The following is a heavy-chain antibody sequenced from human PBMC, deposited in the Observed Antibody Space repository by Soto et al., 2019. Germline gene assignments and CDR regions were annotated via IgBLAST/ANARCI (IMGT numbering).Heavy chain of an antibody. Sequence: QVQLVESGGGVVQPGRSLRLSCAASGFNFSSYVMHWVRQAPGKGLEWVAVIWYDGGNKYYADSVKGRFTISRDNSKNRLYLQMSSLGAEDTAVYYCERNGQWLPRDGLRSSYYFDYWGQGTLVTVSS. CDR2: IWYDGGNK. CDR3: ERNGQWLPRDGLRSSYYFDY. J-gene: IGHJ4*02. CDR1: GFNFSSYV. D-gene: IGHD6-19*01. V-gene: IGHV3-33*01.